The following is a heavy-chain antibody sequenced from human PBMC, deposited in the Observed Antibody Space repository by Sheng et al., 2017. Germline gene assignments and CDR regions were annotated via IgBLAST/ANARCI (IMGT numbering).Heavy chain of an antibody. J-gene: IGHJ3*02. CDR2: IWYDGSNK. V-gene: IGHV3-33*01. Sequence: QVQLVESGGGVVQPGRSLRLSCAASGFTFSSYGMHWVRQAPGKGLEWVAVIWYDGSNKYYADSVKGRFTISRDNSKNTLYLQMNSLRAEDTAVYYCARARNDYPRGGAFDIWGQGTMVTVSS. D-gene: IGHD4-17*01. CDR1: GFTFSSYG. CDR3: ARARNDYPRGGAFDI.